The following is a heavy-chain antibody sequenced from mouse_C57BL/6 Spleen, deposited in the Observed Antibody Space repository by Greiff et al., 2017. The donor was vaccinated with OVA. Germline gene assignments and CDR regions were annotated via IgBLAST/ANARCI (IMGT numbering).Heavy chain of an antibody. CDR3: ARASYDGYLNWYFDV. CDR1: GYTFTDHT. J-gene: IGHJ1*03. CDR2: IYPRDGST. V-gene: IGHV1-78*01. D-gene: IGHD2-3*01. Sequence: VQLQQSDAELVKPGASVKISCKVSGYTFTDHTIHWMKQRPEQGLEWIGYIYPRDGSTKYNEKFKGKATLTADKSSSTAYMQLNSLTSEDSAVYFCARASYDGYLNWYFDVWGTGTTVTVSS.